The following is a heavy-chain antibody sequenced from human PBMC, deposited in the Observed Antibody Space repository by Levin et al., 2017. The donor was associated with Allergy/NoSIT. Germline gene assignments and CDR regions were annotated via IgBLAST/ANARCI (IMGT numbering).Heavy chain of an antibody. V-gene: IGHV3-7*04. J-gene: IGHJ4*02. CDR2: IKLNGSEK. CDR3: ARGQYQLL. D-gene: IGHD2-2*01. Sequence: GGSLRLSCAASGFTFSNYWMSWVRQAPGKGLEWVAKIKLNGSEKYYVDSVKGRFTISRDNAKNSLYLQMNSLRAEDTAAYFCARGQYQLLWGQGTLVTVSS. CDR1: GFTFSNYW.